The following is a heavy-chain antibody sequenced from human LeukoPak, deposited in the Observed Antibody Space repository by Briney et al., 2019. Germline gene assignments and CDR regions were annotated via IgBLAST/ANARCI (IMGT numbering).Heavy chain of an antibody. Sequence: GGSLRLSCAASGFTFSSYAMHWVRQAPGKGLEWVAVISYDGSNKYYADSVKGRFTISRDNSKNTLYLQMNSLRAEDTAVYYCARDALSLWFGYYFDYWGQGTLVTVSS. V-gene: IGHV3-30-3*01. J-gene: IGHJ4*02. CDR3: ARDALSLWFGYYFDY. CDR2: ISYDGSNK. CDR1: GFTFSSYA. D-gene: IGHD3-10*01.